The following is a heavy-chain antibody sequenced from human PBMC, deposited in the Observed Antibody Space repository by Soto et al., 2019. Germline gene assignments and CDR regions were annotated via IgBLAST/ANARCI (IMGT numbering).Heavy chain of an antibody. Sequence: SETLSLTCDVSGGSIDNSHSFWGWVRQPPGRGLEFLGSVYYSGGTYYNPSLTGRVTMSIDTSKKQFSLRMTSLTAADTAVYFCARVFDYWSGFYVYWGQGILVTVSS. CDR1: GGSIDNSHSF. CDR2: VYYSGGT. V-gene: IGHV4-39*07. D-gene: IGHD3-3*01. J-gene: IGHJ4*02. CDR3: ARVFDYWSGFYVY.